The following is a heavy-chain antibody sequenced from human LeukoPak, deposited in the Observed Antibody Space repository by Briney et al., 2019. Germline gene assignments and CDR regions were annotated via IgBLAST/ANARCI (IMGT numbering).Heavy chain of an antibody. J-gene: IGHJ4*02. D-gene: IGHD4-23*01. Sequence: GGSLRLSCAASGFTFSSYAMHWVRQAPGKGLEWVAVISYAGNNKYYADSVKGRFTISRDNSKNTLYLQMNSLRAEDTAVYYCARVPTVAFFDYWGQGTLVTVSS. CDR1: GFTFSSYA. CDR2: ISYAGNNK. V-gene: IGHV3-30*14. CDR3: ARVPTVAFFDY.